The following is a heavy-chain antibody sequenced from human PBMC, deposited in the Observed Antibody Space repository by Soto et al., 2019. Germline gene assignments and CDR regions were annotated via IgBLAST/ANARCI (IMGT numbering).Heavy chain of an antibody. CDR1: GFTFSSYA. J-gene: IGHJ4*02. Sequence: GGSLRLSCAASGFTFSSYAMSWVRQAPGKGLEWVSAISGGGGSTYYADSVKGRFTISRDNSKSTLDLQMNSLRAEDTAVYYCAKDEGRVWLQLSQFDYWGQGTLVTVS. D-gene: IGHD1-1*01. CDR3: AKDEGRVWLQLSQFDY. CDR2: ISGGGGST. V-gene: IGHV3-23*01.